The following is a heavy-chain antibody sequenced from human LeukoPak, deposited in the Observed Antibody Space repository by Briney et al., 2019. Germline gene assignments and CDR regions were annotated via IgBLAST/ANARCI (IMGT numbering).Heavy chain of an antibody. CDR1: GGTFSSYA. Sequence: SVKVSCKASGGTFSSYAISWVRQAPGQGLEWMGRIIPILGIANYAQKFQGRVTITADKSTSTAYMELSSLRSEDTAVYYCARDPPIRYCSGGSCPNWFDPWGQGTLVTVSS. CDR2: IIPILGIA. CDR3: ARDPPIRYCSGGSCPNWFDP. D-gene: IGHD2-15*01. V-gene: IGHV1-69*04. J-gene: IGHJ5*02.